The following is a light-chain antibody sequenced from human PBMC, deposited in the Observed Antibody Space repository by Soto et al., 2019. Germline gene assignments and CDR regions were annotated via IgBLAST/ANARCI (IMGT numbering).Light chain of an antibody. Sequence: DIQMTQSPSSLSASVGDRVTITCRASQSISSDLNWYQQKPGKAPKVLIYAASTLQSGVPSRFSGSGSGTEFTLTISSLQPEDFATYYCQQSYSTPRTFGQGTKVEIK. V-gene: IGKV1-39*01. J-gene: IGKJ1*01. CDR3: QQSYSTPRT. CDR2: AAS. CDR1: QSISSD.